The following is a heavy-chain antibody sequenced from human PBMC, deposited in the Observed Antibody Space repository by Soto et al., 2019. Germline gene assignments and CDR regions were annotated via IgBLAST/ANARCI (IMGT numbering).Heavy chain of an antibody. CDR1: GFTFSSYG. J-gene: IGHJ6*02. CDR3: ARGGSSSQNYYYGMDV. Sequence: GGALRLSCAASGFTFSSYGMHWVRQAPGKGLEWVAVIWYDGSNKYYADSVKGRFTISRDNSKNTLYLQMNSLRAEDTAVYYCARGGSSSQNYYYGMDVWGQGTTVTVSS. V-gene: IGHV3-33*01. D-gene: IGHD6-6*01. CDR2: IWYDGSNK.